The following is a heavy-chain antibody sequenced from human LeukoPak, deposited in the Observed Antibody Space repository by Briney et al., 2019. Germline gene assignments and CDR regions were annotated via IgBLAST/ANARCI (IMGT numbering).Heavy chain of an antibody. Sequence: GASVKVSCKVSGYTLTELSMHWVRQAPGKGLEWMGGFDPEDGETTYAQKFQGRVTMTEDTSTDTAYMELSSLRSEDTAVYYCATESYSGSYLYAFDIWGQGTMVTVSS. CDR2: FDPEDGET. CDR1: GYTLTELS. V-gene: IGHV1-24*01. J-gene: IGHJ3*02. D-gene: IGHD1-26*01. CDR3: ATESYSGSYLYAFDI.